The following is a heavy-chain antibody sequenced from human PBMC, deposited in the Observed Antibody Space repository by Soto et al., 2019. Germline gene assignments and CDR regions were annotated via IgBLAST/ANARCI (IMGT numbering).Heavy chain of an antibody. Sequence: VQLVQSGAEVKKPGSSVKVSCKASGGTFSSYAISWVRQAPGQGLEWMGGIIPIFGTANYAQKFQGRVTITADESTSTAYMELSSLRSEDTAVYYCARVEVVTAINLHWYFDLWGRGTLVTVSS. V-gene: IGHV1-69*01. D-gene: IGHD2-21*02. J-gene: IGHJ2*01. CDR3: ARVEVVTAINLHWYFDL. CDR2: IIPIFGTA. CDR1: GGTFSSYA.